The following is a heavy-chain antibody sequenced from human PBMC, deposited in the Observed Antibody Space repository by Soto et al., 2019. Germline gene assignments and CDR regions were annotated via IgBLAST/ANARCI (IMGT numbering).Heavy chain of an antibody. CDR1: GGTFSSYT. Sequence: QVQLVQSGAEVKKPGSSVKVSCKASGGTFSSYTISWVRQAPGQGLEWMGRIIPILGIANYAQKFQGRVTITADKSTSTAYMELSSLRSEDTAVYYCARAMVIAYYYGMDVWGQGTTVTVSS. V-gene: IGHV1-69*02. CDR3: ARAMVIAYYYGMDV. J-gene: IGHJ6*02. CDR2: IIPILGIA. D-gene: IGHD3-22*01.